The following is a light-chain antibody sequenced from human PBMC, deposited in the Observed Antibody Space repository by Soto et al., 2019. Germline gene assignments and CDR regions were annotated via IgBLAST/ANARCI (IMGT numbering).Light chain of an antibody. V-gene: IGLV2-11*01. CDR1: SSDVGGYNY. CDR3: CSDAGSSL. J-gene: IGLJ1*01. Sequence: QSVLTQPRSVSGSPGQSVTISCTGTSSDVGGYNYVSWYQQHPGKAPKLMIYDVSKRPSGVPDRFSGSKSGNTASLTISGLQAEDEADYYCCSDAGSSLFGTGTKLTVL. CDR2: DVS.